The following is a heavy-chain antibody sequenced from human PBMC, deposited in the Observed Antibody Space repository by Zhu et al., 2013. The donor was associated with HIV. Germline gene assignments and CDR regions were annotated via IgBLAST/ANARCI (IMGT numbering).Heavy chain of an antibody. Sequence: EVQLVESGGGLVKPGGSLRLSCAASGFTFSSYSMNWVRQAPGRGLEWVSVIYSGGSTYYADFVKGRFTISRDNSKNTLYLQMNNLRAEDTAVYYCARGYGSGWSFDYWGQGTLVTVSS. V-gene: IGHV3-66*01. J-gene: IGHJ4*02. CDR3: ARGYGSGWSFDY. D-gene: IGHD6-19*01. CDR2: IYSGGST. CDR1: GFTFSSYS.